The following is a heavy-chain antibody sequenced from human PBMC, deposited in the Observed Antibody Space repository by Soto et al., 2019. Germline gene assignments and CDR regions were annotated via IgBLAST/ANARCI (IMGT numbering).Heavy chain of an antibody. CDR1: GFTFSRYW. CDR3: ARASTYYHDSSGYYDFDS. CDR2: IKEDGSEK. Sequence: LRLSCAVSGFTFSRYWMSWVRQAPGKGLEWMANIKEDGSEKFYVDSAKGRFTISRDNTKNSLYLQMNSLRTDDTAVYYCARASTYYHDSSGYYDFDSWGQGTLVTVSS. D-gene: IGHD3-22*01. V-gene: IGHV3-7*03. J-gene: IGHJ4*02.